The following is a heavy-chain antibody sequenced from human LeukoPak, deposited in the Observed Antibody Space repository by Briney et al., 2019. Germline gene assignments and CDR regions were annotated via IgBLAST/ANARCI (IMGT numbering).Heavy chain of an antibody. CDR1: GGSISSYY. Sequence: PSKTLSLTCTVSGGSISSYYWSWIRQPAGKGLEWIGRIYTSGSTNYNPSLKSRVTMSVDTSKNQFSLKLSSVTAADTAVYYCARDNRNQLLPNDAFDIWGQGTMVTVSS. J-gene: IGHJ3*02. CDR2: IYTSGST. D-gene: IGHD2-2*01. V-gene: IGHV4-4*07. CDR3: ARDNRNQLLPNDAFDI.